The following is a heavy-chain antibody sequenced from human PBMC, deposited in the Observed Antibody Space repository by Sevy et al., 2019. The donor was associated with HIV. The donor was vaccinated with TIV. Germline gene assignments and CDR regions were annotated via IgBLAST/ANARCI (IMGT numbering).Heavy chain of an antibody. CDR2: ISAYNGNT. CDR3: ARVGIAARDDYYFDY. V-gene: IGHV1-18*01. J-gene: IGHJ4*02. D-gene: IGHD6-6*01. Sequence: ASVKVSCKASGYTFTSYGISWVRQPPGQGLEWMGWISAYNGNTNYAQKLQGRVTMTTDTSTSTAYMELRSLRSDDTAVYYCARVGIAARDDYYFDYWGQGTLVTVSS. CDR1: GYTFTSYG.